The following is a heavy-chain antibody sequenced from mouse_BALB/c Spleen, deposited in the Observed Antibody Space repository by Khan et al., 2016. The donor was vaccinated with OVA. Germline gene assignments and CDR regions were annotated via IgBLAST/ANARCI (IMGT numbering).Heavy chain of an antibody. Sequence: EVQLVESGGDFVRPGGSLKLSCAASGYTFSTYGMSWVRQTPDKRLEWVASINTGGAYTYYPDSVKGRFTISRDNSNNTPYLQLSSLKSVDTAIYYCARLAYYYNSEGFAYWGQGTLVTVSA. CDR1: GYTFSTYG. CDR2: INTGGAYT. CDR3: ARLAYYYNSEGFAY. D-gene: IGHD1-1*01. J-gene: IGHJ3*01. V-gene: IGHV5-6*01.